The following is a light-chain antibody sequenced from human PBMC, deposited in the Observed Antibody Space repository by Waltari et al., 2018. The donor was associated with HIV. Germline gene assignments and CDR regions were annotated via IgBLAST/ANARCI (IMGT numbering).Light chain of an antibody. CDR2: WAS. Sequence: DVVMTQSPDSLTVSVGERATLNCKSSQSLLYGSNNKNYLAWYQQRPGHRPKLLIYWASTRQSGVPDQFSGSGSGTDFSLTISSLQAEDVAVYYCQQYYLVPYTFGQGTKLEIK. CDR3: QQYYLVPYT. V-gene: IGKV4-1*01. CDR1: QSLLYGSNNKNY. J-gene: IGKJ2*01.